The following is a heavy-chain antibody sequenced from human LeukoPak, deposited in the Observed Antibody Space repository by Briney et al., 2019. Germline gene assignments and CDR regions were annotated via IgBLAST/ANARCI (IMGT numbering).Heavy chain of an antibody. V-gene: IGHV4-39*07. Sequence: SETLSLTCTVSGGSISSSSYYWGWIRQPPGKGLEWIGSIYYSGSTYYNPSLKSRVTISVDTSKNQFSLKLSSVTAADTAVYYCAREYNWNYRSKGWFDPWGQGTLVTVSS. CDR2: IYYSGST. CDR1: GGSISSSSYY. D-gene: IGHD1-7*01. J-gene: IGHJ5*02. CDR3: AREYNWNYRSKGWFDP.